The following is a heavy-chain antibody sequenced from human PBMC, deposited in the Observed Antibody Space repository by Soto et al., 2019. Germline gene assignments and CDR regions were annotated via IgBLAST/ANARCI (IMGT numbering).Heavy chain of an antibody. J-gene: IGHJ6*02. D-gene: IGHD5-12*01. CDR1: GGSISSYY. V-gene: IGHV4-59*01. CDR3: AREEWLGRGYGMDV. CDR2: IYYSGST. Sequence: SETLSLTCTVSGGSISSYYWSWIRRPPGKGLEWIGYIYYSGSTNYNPSLKSRVTISVDTSKNQFSLKLSSVTAADTAVYYCAREEWLGRGYGMDVWGQGTTVTVSS.